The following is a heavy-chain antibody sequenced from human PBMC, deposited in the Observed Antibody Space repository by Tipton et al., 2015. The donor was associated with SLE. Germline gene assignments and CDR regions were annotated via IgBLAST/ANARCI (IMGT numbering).Heavy chain of an antibody. J-gene: IGHJ4*02. V-gene: IGHV3-53*01. Sequence: SLRLSCAASGFTVSSNYMSWVRQAPGKGLEWVSVIYSGGSTYYADSVKGRFTISRDNSKNTLYLQMNSLRAEDTAVYYCAKDPGPPSSARWWGQGTLVTVSS. D-gene: IGHD6-19*01. CDR1: GFTVSSNY. CDR3: AKDPGPPSSARW. CDR2: IYSGGST.